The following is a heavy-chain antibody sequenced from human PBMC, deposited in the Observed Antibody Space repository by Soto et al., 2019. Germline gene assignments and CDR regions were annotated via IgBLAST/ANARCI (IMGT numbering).Heavy chain of an antibody. Sequence: SVKGSCKASVGTFTYLGLHWVRQAPGQGLEWMGGIIPIFGTPNYAQKFQGRVIITADEFASTAHMELSSLRSEDTAVYYCARGWDHYDSSGLLTWFDPWGQGPLVTVSS. D-gene: IGHD3-22*01. CDR3: ARGWDHYDSSGLLTWFDP. CDR1: VGTFTYLG. CDR2: IIPIFGTP. J-gene: IGHJ5*02. V-gene: IGHV1-69*13.